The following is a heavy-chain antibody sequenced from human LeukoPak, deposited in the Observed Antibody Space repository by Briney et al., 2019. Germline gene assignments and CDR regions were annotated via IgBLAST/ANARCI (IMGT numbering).Heavy chain of an antibody. CDR3: AKGTMPSKAGFDP. CDR2: IRYDGSNR. D-gene: IGHD2-2*01. Sequence: PGGSLRLSCASSGFTFSSYGMHWVRQAPGKGLEWVAFIRYDGSNRYYADSVKGRFTISRDNSKNTLYLQMNSLRDEDTAVYYCAKGTMPSKAGFDPWGQGTLVTVSS. V-gene: IGHV3-30*02. CDR1: GFTFSSYG. J-gene: IGHJ5*02.